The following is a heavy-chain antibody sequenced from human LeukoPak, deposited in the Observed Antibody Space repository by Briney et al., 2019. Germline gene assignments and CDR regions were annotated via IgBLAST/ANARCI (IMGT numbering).Heavy chain of an antibody. Sequence: GGSLRLSCAASGITFRSYWMNWVRQAPGKGLEWVSYISSSGSTIYYADSVKGRFTISRDNAKNSLYLQMNSLRAEDTAVYYCARDRYTAKDYGMNVWGQGTTVTVSS. CDR2: ISSSGSTI. V-gene: IGHV3-48*04. CDR1: GITFRSYW. CDR3: ARDRYTAKDYGMNV. J-gene: IGHJ6*02. D-gene: IGHD5-18*01.